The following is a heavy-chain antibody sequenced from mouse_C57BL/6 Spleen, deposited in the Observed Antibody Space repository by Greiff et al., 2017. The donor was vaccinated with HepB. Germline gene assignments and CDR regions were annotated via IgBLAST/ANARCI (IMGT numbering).Heavy chain of an antibody. V-gene: IGHV1-69*01. Sequence: VQLQQSGAELVMPGASVKLSCKASGYTLTSYWMHWVKQRPGQGLEWIGEIDPSDSYTNYNQKFKGKSTLTVDKSSSTAYMQLSSLTSEDSAVYYCARGGVTTVGYAMDYWGQGTSVTVSS. D-gene: IGHD1-1*01. CDR1: GYTLTSYW. CDR3: ARGGVTTVGYAMDY. CDR2: IDPSDSYT. J-gene: IGHJ4*01.